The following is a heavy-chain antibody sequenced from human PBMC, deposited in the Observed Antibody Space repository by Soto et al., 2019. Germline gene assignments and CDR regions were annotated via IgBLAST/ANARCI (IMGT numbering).Heavy chain of an antibody. CDR2: IIPIFGTA. J-gene: IGHJ6*02. D-gene: IGHD6-13*01. Sequence: QVQLVQSGAEVKKPGSSVKVSCKASGGTFSSYAISWVRQAPGQGLEWMGGIIPIFGTANYAQKFQGRVRITADESTSTAYMGLSSLGSEDTAVYYCAISGGDSSSWYRMVYYYYGMDVWGQGTTVTVSS. CDR1: GGTFSSYA. V-gene: IGHV1-69*01. CDR3: AISGGDSSSWYRMVYYYYGMDV.